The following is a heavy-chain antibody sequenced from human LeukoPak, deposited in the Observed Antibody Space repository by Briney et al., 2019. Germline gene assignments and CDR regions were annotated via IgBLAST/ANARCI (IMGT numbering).Heavy chain of an antibody. CDR3: TGDRGYTRYMDV. CDR1: GHSISSDDY. D-gene: IGHD1-1*01. CDR2: IYHSGSN. Sequence: SETLSLTCTVSGHSISSDDYWAWVRPPPGKGLEWIGSIYHSGSNYYGPALKSRVTISLDTSKNQFSLKLSSVTAADTAVYYCTGDRGYTRYMDVWGKGTTVTVSS. V-gene: IGHV4-38-2*02. J-gene: IGHJ6*03.